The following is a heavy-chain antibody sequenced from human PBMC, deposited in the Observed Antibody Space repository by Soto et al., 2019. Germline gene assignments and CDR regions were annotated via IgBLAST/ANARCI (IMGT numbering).Heavy chain of an antibody. CDR3: ARGGASVTTPFDY. Sequence: QVQLVESGGGLVKPGGSLRLSCEASGFAFSDPYMSWIRQAPGKGLEWISYISSSGSTIYYADSVKGRFTISRDNAKKSLYLQMDSLTADDTAVYYCARGGASVTTPFDYWGQGTQVTVSS. D-gene: IGHD4-17*01. CDR1: GFAFSDPY. V-gene: IGHV3-11*01. J-gene: IGHJ4*02. CDR2: ISSSGSTI.